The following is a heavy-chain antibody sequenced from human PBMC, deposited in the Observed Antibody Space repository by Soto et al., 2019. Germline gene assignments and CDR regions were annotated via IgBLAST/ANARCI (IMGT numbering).Heavy chain of an antibody. J-gene: IGHJ4*02. CDR1: GYTFTSYA. Sequence: ASGKVSCKASGYTFTSYAMHWVRQAPGQRLEWMGWINAGNGNTKYSQKFQGRVTITRDTSASTACMELSSLRSEDTAVYYCARDQTGFWSGFDYWGQGTLVTVSS. D-gene: IGHD3-3*01. CDR2: INAGNGNT. V-gene: IGHV1-3*01. CDR3: ARDQTGFWSGFDY.